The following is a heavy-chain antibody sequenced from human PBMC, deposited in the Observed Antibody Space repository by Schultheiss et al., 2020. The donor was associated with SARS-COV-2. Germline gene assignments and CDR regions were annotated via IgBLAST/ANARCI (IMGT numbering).Heavy chain of an antibody. V-gene: IGHV3-23*01. CDR2: ITGSGGNT. J-gene: IGHJ4*02. Sequence: GGSLRLSCAASGFTFSTYAMTWVRQSPGKGLDWVSGITGSGGNTYYADSVKGRFTISRDNSKNTLYLQMNSLRAEDTAVYYCARDRCSGGSCSGDWGQGTLVTVSS. CDR1: GFTFSTYA. CDR3: ARDRCSGGSCSGD. D-gene: IGHD2-15*01.